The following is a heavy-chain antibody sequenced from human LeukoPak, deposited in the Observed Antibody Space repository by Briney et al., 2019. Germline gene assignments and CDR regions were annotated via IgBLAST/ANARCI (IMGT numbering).Heavy chain of an antibody. D-gene: IGHD6-19*01. J-gene: IGHJ4*02. CDR2: ISGSGGST. CDR3: AKGGYSSGWYEDY. V-gene: IGHV3-23*01. Sequence: GGSLRLSCAASGFTFSTYTMTWVRQAPGKGLEWVSAISGSGGSTYYADSVKGRFTISRDNSKNTLYLQMNSLRAEDTAVYYCAKGGYSSGWYEDYWGQGTLVTVSS. CDR1: GFTFSTYT.